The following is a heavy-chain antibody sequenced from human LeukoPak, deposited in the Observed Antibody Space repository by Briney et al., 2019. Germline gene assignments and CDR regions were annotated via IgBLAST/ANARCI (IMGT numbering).Heavy chain of an antibody. Sequence: SETLSLTCTVSGGSISSSSYYWGWIRQPPGKGLEWIGSIYYSGSTYYNPSLKSRVTISVDTSKNQFSLKLSSVTAADTAVYYCARHSYNSDRFDPWGQGTLVTVSS. CDR2: IYYSGST. CDR1: GGSISSSSYY. CDR3: ARHSYNSDRFDP. J-gene: IGHJ5*02. V-gene: IGHV4-39*01. D-gene: IGHD1-20*01.